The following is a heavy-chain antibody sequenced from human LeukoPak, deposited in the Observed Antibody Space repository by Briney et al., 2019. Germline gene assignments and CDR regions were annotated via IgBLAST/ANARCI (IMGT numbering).Heavy chain of an antibody. CDR1: GFTFSSYA. J-gene: IGHJ3*01. CDR2: FSATDGSA. V-gene: IGHV3-23*01. CDR3: ARAKIAAAGTGAFDV. Sequence: GGSLRLSCAASGFTFSSYAMTWVRQAPGKGLEWVSAFSATDGSAQYAESVEGRFTISRDNSKNTLFLQMNSLGAEDTAVCYCARAKIAAAGTGAFDVWGQGTLVTVSS. D-gene: IGHD6-13*01.